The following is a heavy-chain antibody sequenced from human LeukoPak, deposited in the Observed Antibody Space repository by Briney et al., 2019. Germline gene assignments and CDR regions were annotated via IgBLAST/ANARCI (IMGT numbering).Heavy chain of an antibody. V-gene: IGHV3-74*01. D-gene: IGHD3-22*01. J-gene: IGHJ4*02. CDR2: INSDGSTT. CDR1: GFTFSSYG. CDR3: AKDPDYYDGSGYSYYFDY. Sequence: GGSLRLSCAASGFTFSSYGMHWVRQAPGKGLVWVSRINSDGSTTSYADSVKGRLTISRDNAKNTLYLQMNSLRAEDTAVYYCAKDPDYYDGSGYSYYFDYWGQGTLVTVSS.